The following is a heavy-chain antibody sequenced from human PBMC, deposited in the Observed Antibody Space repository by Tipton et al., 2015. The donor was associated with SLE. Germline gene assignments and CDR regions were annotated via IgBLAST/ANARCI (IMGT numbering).Heavy chain of an antibody. V-gene: IGHV4-59*08. J-gene: IGHJ3*02. CDR1: GGSINNYY. Sequence: TLSLTCTVSGGSINNYYWSWIRQPPGKGLEWIGYIYYRGATYYDPSLKSRVTMSVDTSNNQFSLKLSSVTAADTAVYYCARHDGQWDALDIWGQGTMVTVSS. CDR2: IYYRGAT. D-gene: IGHD6-19*01. CDR3: ARHDGQWDALDI.